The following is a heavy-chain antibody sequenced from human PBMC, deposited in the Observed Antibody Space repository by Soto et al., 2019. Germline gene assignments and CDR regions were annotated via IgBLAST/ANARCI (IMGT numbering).Heavy chain of an antibody. CDR3: ASYYYDSSGYYPVLAP. D-gene: IGHD3-22*01. CDR1: GGTFSSYA. CDR2: IIPIFGTA. V-gene: IGHV1-69*06. J-gene: IGHJ5*02. Sequence: SVKVSCKASGGTFSSYAISWVRQAPGQGLEWMGGIIPIFGTANYAQKFQGRVTITADKSTSTAYMELSSLRSEDTVVYYCASYYYDSSGYYPVLAPWGQGTLVTVSS.